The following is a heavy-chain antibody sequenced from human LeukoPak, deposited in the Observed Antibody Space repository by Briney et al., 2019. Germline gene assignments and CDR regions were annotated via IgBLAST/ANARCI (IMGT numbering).Heavy chain of an antibody. CDR1: GGSISIYY. CDR3: VRDRELNY. J-gene: IGHJ4*02. V-gene: IGHV4-59*01. CDR2: IYNSGST. Sequence: SETLSLTCTVSGGSISIYYWSWIRQPPGKGLEWIGYIYNSGSTDYNPSLKSRVTISADTSKNQFSLRLSSVTAADTAVYYCVRDRELNYWGQGALVTVSS. D-gene: IGHD1-26*01.